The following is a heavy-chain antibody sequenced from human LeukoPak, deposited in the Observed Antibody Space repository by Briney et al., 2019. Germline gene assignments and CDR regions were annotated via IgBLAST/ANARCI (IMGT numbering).Heavy chain of an antibody. CDR2: INSDGSRT. Sequence: GGSLRLSCAASGFTFSSYWMHWVRQAPGKGLVWVSRINSDGSRTNYADSVKGRFTISRYNAKNTVYLQMNSLRAEDTAIYYCTRDPHCSGGGCYSSAMDVWGQGTTVTVSS. CDR1: GFTFSSYW. J-gene: IGHJ6*02. V-gene: IGHV3-74*01. D-gene: IGHD2-15*01. CDR3: TRDPHCSGGGCYSSAMDV.